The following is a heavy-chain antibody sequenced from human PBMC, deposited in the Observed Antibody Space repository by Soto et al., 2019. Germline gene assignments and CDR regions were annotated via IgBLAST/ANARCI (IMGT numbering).Heavy chain of an antibody. Sequence: SETLSLTCTVSGGSISSGDYYWSWLRQPPGKGLEWIGYIYYSGSTYYNPSLKSRVTISVDTSKNQFSLKLSSVTAADTAVYYCARVKYYDFWSGYAYYFDYWGQGTLVTVSS. V-gene: IGHV4-30-4*01. CDR2: IYYSGST. D-gene: IGHD3-3*01. CDR1: GGSISSGDYY. CDR3: ARVKYYDFWSGYAYYFDY. J-gene: IGHJ4*02.